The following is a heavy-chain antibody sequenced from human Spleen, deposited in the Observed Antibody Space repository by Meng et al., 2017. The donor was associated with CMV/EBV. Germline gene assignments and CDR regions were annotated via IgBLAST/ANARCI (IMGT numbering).Heavy chain of an antibody. Sequence: FSWSWIHCVRRAHGKGLVWVARINADGSIVNCADSVKGRFTISRDNVKSTLFLQMNSLRAEDTALYYCAKDFFNATYSSPGDDFDFWGQGTLVTVSS. CDR3: AKDFFNATYSSPGDDFDF. CDR2: INADGSIV. J-gene: IGHJ4*02. D-gene: IGHD5-18*01. CDR1: FSWSW. V-gene: IGHV3-74*01.